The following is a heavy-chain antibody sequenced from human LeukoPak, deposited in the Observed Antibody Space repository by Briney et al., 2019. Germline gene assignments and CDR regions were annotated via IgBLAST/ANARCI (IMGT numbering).Heavy chain of an antibody. CDR2: IYYSGST. CDR3: ARQPYYDFWSGYYGLDV. V-gene: IGHV4-39*01. D-gene: IGHD3-3*01. Sequence: SETLSLTCAVSGGSISSSSCYWGWIRQPPGKGLEWIGSIYYSGSTYYNPSLKSRVTISVDTSKNQFSLKLSSVTAADMAVYYCARQPYYDFWSGYYGLDVWGQGTTVTVSS. J-gene: IGHJ6*02. CDR1: GGSISSSSCY.